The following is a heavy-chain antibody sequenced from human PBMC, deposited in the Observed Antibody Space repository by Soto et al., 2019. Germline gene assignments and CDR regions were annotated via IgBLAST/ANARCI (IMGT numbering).Heavy chain of an antibody. CDR3: ARECSSTSCPNYHYYYYYGMDV. J-gene: IGHJ6*02. D-gene: IGHD2-2*01. CDR2: IIPIFGTA. Sequence: QVQLVQSGAEVKQPGSSVKVSCKASGGTFSSYAISWVRQAPGQGLEWMGGIIPIFGTANYAQKFQGRVTITADESTSTAYMELSSLRSEDTAVYYCARECSSTSCPNYHYYYYYGMDVWGQGTTVTVSS. CDR1: GGTFSSYA. V-gene: IGHV1-69*01.